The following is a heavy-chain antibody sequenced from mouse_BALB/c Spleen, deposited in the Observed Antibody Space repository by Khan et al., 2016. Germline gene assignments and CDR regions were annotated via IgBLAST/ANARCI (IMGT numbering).Heavy chain of an antibody. CDR3: ARAWYSMDY. Sequence: QVQLQQSGAELMKPGASVKISCKATGYTFSNYWIEWVKQRPGHGLEWIGDILPGNANSNYNENLKGKATLTADTSSNTAYMQLSSLTSEDSAVYDCARAWYSMDYWGQGTSVTVSS. CDR1: GYTFSNYW. J-gene: IGHJ4*01. CDR2: ILPGNANS. V-gene: IGHV1-9*01.